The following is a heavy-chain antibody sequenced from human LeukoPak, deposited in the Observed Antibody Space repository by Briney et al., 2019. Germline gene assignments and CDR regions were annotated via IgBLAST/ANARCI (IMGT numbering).Heavy chain of an antibody. CDR1: GYTFTSYG. Sequence: ASVKVSCKASGYTFTSYGISWVRQAPGQGLEWMGWINPNSGGTNYAQKFQGWVTMTRDTSISTAYMELSRLRSDDTAVYYCARGILKQLPYYWGQGTLVTVSS. D-gene: IGHD6-13*01. CDR3: ARGILKQLPYY. V-gene: IGHV1-2*04. J-gene: IGHJ4*02. CDR2: INPNSGGT.